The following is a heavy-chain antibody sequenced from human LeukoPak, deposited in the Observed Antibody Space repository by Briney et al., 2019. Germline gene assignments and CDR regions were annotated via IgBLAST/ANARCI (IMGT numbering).Heavy chain of an antibody. J-gene: IGHJ4*02. D-gene: IGHD2-2*01. CDR2: INHSGST. CDR1: GGSFSGYY. Sequence: SETLSLTCAVYGGSFSGYYWSWIRQPPGKGPEWIGEINHSGSTNYNPSLKSRVTISVDTSKNQFSLKLSSVTAADTAVYCCARGDYCSSASCSTPFDYWGQGTLVTVSS. V-gene: IGHV4-34*01. CDR3: ARGDYCSSASCSTPFDY.